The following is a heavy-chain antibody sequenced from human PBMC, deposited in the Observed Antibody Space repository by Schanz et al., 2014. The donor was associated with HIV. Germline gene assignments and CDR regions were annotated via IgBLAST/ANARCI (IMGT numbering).Heavy chain of an antibody. V-gene: IGHV1-46*01. CDR3: ARMSPSSTSYGDAFDV. D-gene: IGHD2-2*01. J-gene: IGHJ3*01. CDR1: GYTFTSQY. Sequence: QVQLVQSGAEVKKPGASVKVSCKASGYTFTSQYMHWVRQAPGQGLEWMGLINPYDGSTSNAQKFQGRVTMTRDTSTSTVYMQLSSLRSDDTAVYYCARMSPSSTSYGDAFDVWGQGTMITVSS. CDR2: INPYDGST.